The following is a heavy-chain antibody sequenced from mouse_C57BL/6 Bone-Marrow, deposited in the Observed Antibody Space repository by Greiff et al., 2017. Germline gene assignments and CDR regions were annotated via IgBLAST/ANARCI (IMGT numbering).Heavy chain of an antibody. CDR2: INPNNGGT. CDR1: GYTFTDYN. CDR3: ARHYYGSSLYWYFDV. J-gene: IGHJ1*03. D-gene: IGHD1-1*01. V-gene: IGHV1-18*01. Sequence: VQLQQPGAELVKPGASVKIPCKASGYTFTDYNMDWVKQSHGKSLEWIGDINPNNGGTIYNQKFTGKATLTVDKSSSTAYMELRSLTSEDTAVYYCARHYYGSSLYWYFDVWGTGTTVTVSS.